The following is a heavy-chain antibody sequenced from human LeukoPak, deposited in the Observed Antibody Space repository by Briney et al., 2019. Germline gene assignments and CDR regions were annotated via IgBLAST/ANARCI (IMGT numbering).Heavy chain of an antibody. CDR2: IYYSGST. CDR3: ARGGYYGSGNDFRFDP. D-gene: IGHD3-10*01. CDR1: GFSISSSSYY. V-gene: IGHV4-61*01. Sequence: KTSETLSLTCTVSGFSISSSSYYWSWLRQPPGKGLEWYGYIYYSGSTNYKPSLKSRVTISVDTSKNQFPLKLSSVTAADTAVYYCARGGYYGSGNDFRFDPWGQGTLVTVSS. J-gene: IGHJ5*02.